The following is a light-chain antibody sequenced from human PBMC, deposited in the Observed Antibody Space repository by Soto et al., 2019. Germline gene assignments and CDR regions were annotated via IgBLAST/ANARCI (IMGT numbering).Light chain of an antibody. V-gene: IGKV3-15*01. CDR2: GAS. Sequence: EIVMTQSPATLSVSPGESATLSCRASQSVSSNLAWYQQKPGQTPRLLIYGASTRATGIPARFSGSGSGTEFTLTISSLQSEDFAVYYCQQYNNLWTFGQGTKGDIK. CDR3: QQYNNLWT. CDR1: QSVSSN. J-gene: IGKJ1*01.